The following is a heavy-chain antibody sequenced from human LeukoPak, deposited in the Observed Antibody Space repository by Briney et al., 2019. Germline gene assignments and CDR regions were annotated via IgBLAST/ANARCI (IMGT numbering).Heavy chain of an antibody. CDR1: GFTFSDYY. CDR2: ISSSGSTI. J-gene: IGHJ5*02. CDR3: ARVGREYDFWSGYRAANWFDP. V-gene: IGHV3-11*01. D-gene: IGHD3-3*01. Sequence: GGSLRHSCAASGFTFSDYYMSWIRQAPGKGLEWVSYISSSGSTIYYADSVKGRFTISRDNAKNSLYLQMNSLRAEDTAVYYCARVGREYDFWSGYRAANWFDPWGQGTLVTVSS.